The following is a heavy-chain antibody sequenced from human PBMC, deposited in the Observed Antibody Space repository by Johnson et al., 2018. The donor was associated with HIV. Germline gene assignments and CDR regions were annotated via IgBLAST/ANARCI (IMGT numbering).Heavy chain of an antibody. CDR2: IWYDGSNK. CDR3: VRGGQWGATDAFDV. Sequence: QVQLVESGGGVVQPGRSLRLSCAASGFTFSSYGMHWVRQAPGKGLEWVAVIWYDGSNKYYADSVKGRFTFSRDHSKNTLYLQMNSLIAEDTAVYYCVRGGQWGATDAFDVWGQGTMVTVSS. J-gene: IGHJ3*01. V-gene: IGHV3-30*19. CDR1: GFTFSSYG. D-gene: IGHD6-19*01.